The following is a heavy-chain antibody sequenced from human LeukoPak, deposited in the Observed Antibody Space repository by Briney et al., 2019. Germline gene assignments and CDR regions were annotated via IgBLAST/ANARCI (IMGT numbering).Heavy chain of an antibody. CDR1: GYTFTGYY. CDR2: INPNSGGT. Sequence: GASVKVSCKASGYTFTGYYMHWVRQAPGQGLEWMGWINPNSGGTNYAQKFQGRVTMTRDTSISTAYMELSRLRSDDTAVYYCARDLSGYSSGSTIWGQGTMVTVSS. J-gene: IGHJ3*02. V-gene: IGHV1-2*02. D-gene: IGHD6-19*01. CDR3: ARDLSGYSSGSTI.